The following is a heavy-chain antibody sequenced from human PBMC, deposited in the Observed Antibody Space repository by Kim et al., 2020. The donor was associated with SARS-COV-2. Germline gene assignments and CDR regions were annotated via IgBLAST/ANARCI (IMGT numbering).Heavy chain of an antibody. CDR3: ARGVAYSSSSWFDP. Sequence: SVKVSCKASGGTFRNYEYNWVRQAPGQGLEWLGGIFPIFGATNYAQRFQGRLTITADESRSTVYMQLSSLKSEETAVYYCARGVAYSSSSWFDPWGQGT. J-gene: IGHJ5*02. D-gene: IGHD6-6*01. CDR2: IFPIFGAT. CDR1: GGTFRNYE. V-gene: IGHV1-69*13.